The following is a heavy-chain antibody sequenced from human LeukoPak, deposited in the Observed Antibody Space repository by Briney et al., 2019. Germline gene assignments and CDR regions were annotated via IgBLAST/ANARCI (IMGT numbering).Heavy chain of an antibody. CDR3: ARARFGVREGFDY. CDR2: IYTSGST. CDR1: GGSISSGSYY. J-gene: IGHJ4*02. V-gene: IGHV4-61*02. Sequence: PSETLSLTCTVSGGSISSGSYYWSWIRQPAGKGLEWIGRIYTSGSTNYNPSLKSRVTISVDTSKNQFSLKLSSVTAADTAVYYCARARFGVREGFDYWGQGTLVTVSS. D-gene: IGHD3-16*01.